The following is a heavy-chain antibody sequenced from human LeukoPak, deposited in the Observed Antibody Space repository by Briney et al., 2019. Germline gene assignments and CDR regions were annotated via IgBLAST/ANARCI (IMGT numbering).Heavy chain of an antibody. Sequence: GGSLRLSCAASGFTFSSHAMNWVRQTPGKGLEWVSSIGGIAASTYYADSVKGRFTISRDNSKNTLYLQMNSLRAEDTALYYCAKAAYGDYVNWFDPWGQGILVIVSS. D-gene: IGHD4-17*01. CDR2: IGGIAAST. CDR1: GFTFSSHA. J-gene: IGHJ5*02. V-gene: IGHV3-23*01. CDR3: AKAAYGDYVNWFDP.